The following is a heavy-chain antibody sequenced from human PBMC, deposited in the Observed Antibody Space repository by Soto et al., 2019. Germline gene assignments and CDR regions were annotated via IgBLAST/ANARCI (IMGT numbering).Heavy chain of an antibody. CDR3: ARDRVDCSGGSCWRSVEDT. D-gene: IGHD2-15*01. CDR2: IYYSGTA. J-gene: IGHJ5*02. V-gene: IGHV4-59*12. CDR1: GGSLSPNY. Sequence: SETLSLTCTVSGGSLSPNYWTWIRQPPGKGLEWIAYIYYSGTATYNPSLNSRVAISLDMSKNQISLTLSSVTAADTAVYYCARDRVDCSGGSCWRSVEDTWGQGTLVTVSS.